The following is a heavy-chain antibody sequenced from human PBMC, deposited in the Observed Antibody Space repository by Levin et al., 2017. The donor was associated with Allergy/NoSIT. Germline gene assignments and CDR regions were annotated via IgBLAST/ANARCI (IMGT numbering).Heavy chain of an antibody. CDR1: GGSIRSGDYY. D-gene: IGHD4-17*01. V-gene: IGHV4-30-4*01. Sequence: SQTLSLTCTVSGGSIRSGDYYWAWIRQPPGKGLEWIGYIYYSGSTYYNPSLKSRVTISVDTSKNQFSLKLSSVTAADTAVYYGARATVTPEFDYWGQGTLVTVSS. CDR3: ARATVTPEFDY. CDR2: IYYSGST. J-gene: IGHJ4*02.